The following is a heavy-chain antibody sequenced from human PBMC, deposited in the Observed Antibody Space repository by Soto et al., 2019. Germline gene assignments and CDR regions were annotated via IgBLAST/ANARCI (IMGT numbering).Heavy chain of an antibody. Sequence: EVQLLESGGGLVQPGGSLRLSCAASGFILNSYGMSWVRQAPGKGLEWVSSISGSGGSTHYADSVKGRFTISRDNFKKTLYLQMNSLRAEDTAVYFCAKDRDKSQLQCSGLDYWCQGTLVTVSS. CDR1: GFILNSYG. J-gene: IGHJ4*01. CDR2: ISGSGGST. CDR3: AKDRDKSQLQCSGLDY. D-gene: IGHD3-10*02. V-gene: IGHV3-23*01.